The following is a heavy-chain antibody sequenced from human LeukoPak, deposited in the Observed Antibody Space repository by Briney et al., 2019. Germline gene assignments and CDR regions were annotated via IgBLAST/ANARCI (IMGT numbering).Heavy chain of an antibody. CDR2: IYYSGST. Sequence: PSETLSLTCTVSGGSISSSGYYWGWIRKPPGKGLEWIASIYYSGSTYHNPSLKSRVTISVDTSKNQLSLKLSSLTAADTAVYYCARHEYSGSYYGLSWFDPWGQGTLVTVSS. CDR3: ARHEYSGSYYGLSWFDP. D-gene: IGHD1-26*01. V-gene: IGHV4-39*01. J-gene: IGHJ5*02. CDR1: GGSISSSGYY.